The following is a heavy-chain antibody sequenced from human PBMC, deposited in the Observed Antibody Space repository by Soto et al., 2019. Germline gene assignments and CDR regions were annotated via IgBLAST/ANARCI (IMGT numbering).Heavy chain of an antibody. J-gene: IGHJ6*02. CDR1: GFTFSSYG. D-gene: IGHD6-6*01. CDR3: AKPREQLAYYYYGMDV. CDR2: ISYDGSNK. V-gene: IGHV3-30*18. Sequence: SLRLSCAAFGFTFSSYGMHWVRQAPGKGLAWVALISYDGSNKYYADSVKGRFTISRDNSKNTRYLQMNSLRAEDTAVYYCAKPREQLAYYYYGMDVWGQGTTVTVSS.